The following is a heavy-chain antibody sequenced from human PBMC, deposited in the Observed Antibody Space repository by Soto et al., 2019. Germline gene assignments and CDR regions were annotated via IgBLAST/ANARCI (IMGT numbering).Heavy chain of an antibody. J-gene: IGHJ5*02. D-gene: IGHD3-9*01. CDR2: INAGNGNT. CDR3: ASQTRYDILTGYFDTPPFDP. Sequence: ASVKVSCKASGYTFTSYAMHWVRQAPGQRLEWMGWINAGNGNTKYSQKFQGRVTITRDTSASTAYMELSSLRSEDTAVYYCASQTRYDILTGYFDTPPFDPWGQGTLVTGSS. V-gene: IGHV1-3*01. CDR1: GYTFTSYA.